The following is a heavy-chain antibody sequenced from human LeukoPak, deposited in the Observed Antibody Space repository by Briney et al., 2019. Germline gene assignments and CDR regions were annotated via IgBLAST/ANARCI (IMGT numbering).Heavy chain of an antibody. CDR2: IYYSGIT. CDR1: GGSINSSSYY. D-gene: IGHD4-17*01. Sequence: SETLSLTCTVSGGSINSSSYYWGGIRQPRGKGLEWIGSIYYSGITYYTPSLKSRVTLSVDTSKTQFSLKLSSVTAADTAVYYCARPLMGLREYYYYYMDVWGKGTTVTVSS. V-gene: IGHV4-39*01. CDR3: ARPLMGLREYYYYYMDV. J-gene: IGHJ6*03.